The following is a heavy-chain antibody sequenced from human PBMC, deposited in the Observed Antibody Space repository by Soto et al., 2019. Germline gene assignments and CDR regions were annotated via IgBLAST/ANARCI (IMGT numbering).Heavy chain of an antibody. D-gene: IGHD1-26*01. CDR2: IYSGGTT. J-gene: IGHJ4*02. CDR3: ARGSGSLYYLHY. V-gene: IGHV3-53*01. Sequence: PGGSLRLSCAASGFNVSTNYMTWVRQAPGKGLEWVSVIYSGGTTYYADSVKGRFIISRDNFKNTLYLQMNNLRAEDTALYYCARGSGSLYYLHYWGQGTLVTVS. CDR1: GFNVSTNY.